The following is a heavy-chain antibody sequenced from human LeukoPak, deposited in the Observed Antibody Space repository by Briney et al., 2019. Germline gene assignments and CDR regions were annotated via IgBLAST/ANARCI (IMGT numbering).Heavy chain of an antibody. J-gene: IGHJ4*02. V-gene: IGHV3-30*18. CDR2: ISYDGSNK. CDR1: GFTFGSYG. Sequence: GGSLRLSCAASGFTFGSYGMHWVRQAPGKGLEWVAVISYDGSNKYYADSVKGRFTISRDNSKNTLYLQMNSLRAEDTAVYYCAKDHLDYGDPDYWGQGTLVTVSS. CDR3: AKDHLDYGDPDY. D-gene: IGHD4-17*01.